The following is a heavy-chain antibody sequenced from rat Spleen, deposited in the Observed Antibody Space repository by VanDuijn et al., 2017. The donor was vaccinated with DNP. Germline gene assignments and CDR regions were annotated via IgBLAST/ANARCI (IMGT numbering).Heavy chain of an antibody. CDR3: ARHGRRVFDY. Sequence: EVQLVESGGGLVQPGRSMKLSCAASGFTFSSFPMAWVRQAPTKGLEWVATISTSGGSTYYRDSVKGRFTISRDNAESTLYLQMNSLRSEDMATYFCARHGRRVFDYWGQGVMVTVSS. V-gene: IGHV5-46*01. D-gene: IGHD1-11*01. CDR2: ISTSGGST. CDR1: GFTFSSFP. J-gene: IGHJ2*01.